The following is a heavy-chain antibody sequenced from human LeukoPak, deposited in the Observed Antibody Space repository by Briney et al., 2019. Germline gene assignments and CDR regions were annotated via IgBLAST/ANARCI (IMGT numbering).Heavy chain of an antibody. V-gene: IGHV3-23*01. CDR3: ARAAYSSTWYSRYFDL. Sequence: GGSLRLSCAASGFTFSSYAMSWVRQAPGKGLEWVSAISGSGGSTYYADSVKGRFTISRENTKNSLYLQMNSLRAGDTAVYYCARAAYSSTWYSRYFDLWGRGTLVTVSS. D-gene: IGHD6-13*01. CDR1: GFTFSSYA. CDR2: ISGSGGST. J-gene: IGHJ2*01.